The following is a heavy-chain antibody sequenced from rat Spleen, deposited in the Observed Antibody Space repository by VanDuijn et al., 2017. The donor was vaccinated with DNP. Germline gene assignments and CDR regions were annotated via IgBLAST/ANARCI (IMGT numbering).Heavy chain of an antibody. V-gene: IGHV5-19*01. D-gene: IGHD1-2*01. CDR1: GFTFSNYG. CDR2: ISPSGGST. J-gene: IGHJ4*01. CDR3: ARQPYSSYAMDV. Sequence: EVQLVESGGGLVQPGRSLKLSCAASGFTFSNYGMHWIRQAPTKGLEWVASISPSGGSTYYRDSVKGRFTISSDNANSTLYLQMNSLRSEDMAPYYCARQPYSSYAMDVWGQGTSVTVSS.